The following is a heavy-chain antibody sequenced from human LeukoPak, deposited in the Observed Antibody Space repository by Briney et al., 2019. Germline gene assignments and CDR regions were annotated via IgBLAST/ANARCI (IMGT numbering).Heavy chain of an antibody. CDR2: IASTGNT. CDR3: TRHPGGNAAHRFDS. Sequence: PSETLSLTCTVSGDSLSNYFWSWIGQPPGTGLEWIGYIASTGNTHYDPSLQSRVTISVDTSRNQFSLNLNSVTAADTAVYYCTRHPGGNAAHRFDSWGQGLLVTVSS. V-gene: IGHV4-59*08. J-gene: IGHJ4*02. CDR1: GDSLSNYF. D-gene: IGHD4-23*01.